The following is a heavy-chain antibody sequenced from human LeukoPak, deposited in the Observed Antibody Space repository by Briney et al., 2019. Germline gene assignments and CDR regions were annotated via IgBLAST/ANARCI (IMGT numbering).Heavy chain of an antibody. CDR1: GFTFSSYW. J-gene: IGHJ4*02. D-gene: IGHD1-7*01. Sequence: SGGSLRLSCAASGFTFSSYWMSWVRQAPGKGLEWVANIKQDGSEKYYVNSVKGRFTIPRDNAKNSLYLQMNSLRAEDTAIYFCAREDDWNYEDYWGQGTLVTVSS. CDR2: IKQDGSEK. V-gene: IGHV3-7*01. CDR3: AREDDWNYEDY.